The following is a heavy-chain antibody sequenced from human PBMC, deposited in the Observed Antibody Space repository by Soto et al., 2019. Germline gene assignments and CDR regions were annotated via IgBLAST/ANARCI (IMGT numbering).Heavy chain of an antibody. CDR1: GGSMSSNY. CDR3: ARGGSYGDSFDY. D-gene: IGHD4-17*01. Sequence: SETLSLTCTVSGGSMSSNYWTGIRQSPGKGLEWIGYIYYTGSTKYNPPLKSRVTISLDTSKNQFSLRLTSVTSADTAVYYCARGGSYGDSFDYCGHGAQVTVSS. V-gene: IGHV4-59*01. J-gene: IGHJ4*01. CDR2: IYYTGST.